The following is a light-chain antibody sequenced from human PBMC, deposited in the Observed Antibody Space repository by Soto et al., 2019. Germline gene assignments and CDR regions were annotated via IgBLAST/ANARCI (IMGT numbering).Light chain of an antibody. V-gene: IGKV3-20*01. CDR2: GPS. Sequence: EIVLTQSPATLSLSPGDSAALSCWASPNLRGEYFAWYQQIPGQPPRLLVYGPSGRATGIPGRFTVSGSRTVSNLTIRGVEPEDFAIYYCHQFGSSPFTFGPGTKVNLK. CDR3: HQFGSSPFT. CDR1: PNLRGEY. J-gene: IGKJ3*01.